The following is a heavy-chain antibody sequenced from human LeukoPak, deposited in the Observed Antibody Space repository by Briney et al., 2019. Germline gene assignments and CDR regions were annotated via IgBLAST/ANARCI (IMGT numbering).Heavy chain of an antibody. J-gene: IGHJ4*02. CDR1: GFTFSSYA. CDR3: ARDQHIVVVTATLYY. CDR2: ISYDGSNK. V-gene: IGHV3-30*04. Sequence: RSLRLSCAASGFTFSSYAMHWVRQAPGKGLEWVAVISYDGSNKYYADSVKGRFTISRDNSKNTLYLQMNSLRAEDTAVYYCARDQHIVVVTATLYYWGQGTLVTVSS. D-gene: IGHD2-21*02.